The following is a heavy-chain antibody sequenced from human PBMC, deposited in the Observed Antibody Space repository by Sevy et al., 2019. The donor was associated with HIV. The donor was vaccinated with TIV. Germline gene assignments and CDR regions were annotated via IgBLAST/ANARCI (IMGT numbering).Heavy chain of an antibody. V-gene: IGHV1-69*13. CDR3: AREYYYDSSSYYYDY. CDR1: GGTFSSYA. D-gene: IGHD3-22*01. J-gene: IGHJ4*02. CDR2: IIPIFGTA. Sequence: ASVKVSCKASGGTFSSYAISWVRQAPGQGLEWMGGIIPIFGTANYAQKFQGRVTITADESTSTAYMELSSLRSEDTAVYYCAREYYYDSSSYYYDYWGQGTLVTVSS.